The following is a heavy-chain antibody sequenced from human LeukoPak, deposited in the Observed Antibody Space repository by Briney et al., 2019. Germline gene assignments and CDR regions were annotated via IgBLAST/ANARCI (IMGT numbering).Heavy chain of an antibody. CDR1: GFTFSNYA. J-gene: IGHJ4*02. D-gene: IGHD6-19*01. Sequence: PGGSLRLSCAASGFTFSNYAMSWVRQAPGKGLEWVSTISGGVITTYYADSAKGRFTISRDNSKNTMFLQMNSLTADDTAVYYCPRQSYASGWNPFDYWGQGILVTVSS. CDR3: PRQSYASGWNPFDY. V-gene: IGHV3-23*01. CDR2: ISGGVITT.